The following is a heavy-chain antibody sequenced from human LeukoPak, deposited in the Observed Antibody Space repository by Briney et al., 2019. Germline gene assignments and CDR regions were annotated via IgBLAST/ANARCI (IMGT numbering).Heavy chain of an antibody. CDR3: AKDRLYVSSSSPPIDY. D-gene: IGHD6-6*01. V-gene: IGHV3-30*02. CDR1: GFTFSSYG. CDR2: IRYDGSNK. Sequence: GGSLRLSCAASGFTFSSYGMHWVRQAPGRGLELVAFIRYDGSNKYYADSVKGRFTISRDNSKNTLYLQMNSLRAEDTAVYYCAKDRLYVSSSSPPIDYWGQGTLVTVSS. J-gene: IGHJ4*02.